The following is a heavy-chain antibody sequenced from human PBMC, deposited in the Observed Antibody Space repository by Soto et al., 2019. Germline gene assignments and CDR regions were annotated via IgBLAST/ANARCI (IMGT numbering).Heavy chain of an antibody. CDR2: IVVGSGNT. V-gene: IGHV1-58*02. J-gene: IGHJ6*02. Sequence: QMQLVQSGPEVKKPGTSVKVSCKASGFTFTSSAMQWVRQARGQRLEWIGWIVVGSGNTNYAQKFQERVTITRDMSTSTAYRELSSLRSEDTAVYYCAADAGGLWFGELGYYYGMDVWGQGTTVTVSS. CDR3: AADAGGLWFGELGYYYGMDV. D-gene: IGHD3-10*01. CDR1: GFTFTSSA.